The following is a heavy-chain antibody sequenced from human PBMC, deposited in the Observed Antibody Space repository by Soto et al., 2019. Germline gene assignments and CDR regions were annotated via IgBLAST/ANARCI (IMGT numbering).Heavy chain of an antibody. CDR2: ISGSGGSA. D-gene: IGHD2-2*01. CDR1: GFTCSNYA. V-gene: IGHV3-23*01. Sequence: WWSLRLCCAASGFTCSNYAMTWCRQGPGKGLEWVSAISGSGGSAYYADSVKGRFTISRDNSKNTLYLQMNSLRADDSGVYYCAKDPYSGVLVPVAIGFDPWGPGTLVTVS. J-gene: IGHJ5*02. CDR3: AKDPYSGVLVPVAIGFDP.